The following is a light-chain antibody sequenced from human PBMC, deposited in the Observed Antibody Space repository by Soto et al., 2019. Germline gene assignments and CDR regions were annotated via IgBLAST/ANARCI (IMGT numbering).Light chain of an antibody. V-gene: IGLV1-44*01. CDR3: AAWDASLNAVT. Sequence: QSVLTQPPSASGTPGQRVTIPCSGRTSNIGGNTVNWYKQLPGTAPKRLIYSNNQRPSGVPDLFSGAKSCTSASLAISRLQSEDEAGYYCAAWDASLNAVTFGGGTKFAVL. J-gene: IGLJ2*01. CDR2: SNN. CDR1: TSNIGGNT.